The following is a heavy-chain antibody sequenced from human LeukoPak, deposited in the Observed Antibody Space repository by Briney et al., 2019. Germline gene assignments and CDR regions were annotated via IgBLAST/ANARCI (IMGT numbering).Heavy chain of an antibody. CDR1: GFTFSSYA. Sequence: GGSLRLSCAASGFTFSSYAMHWVRQAPGKGLEWVAVISYDGSNKYYADSVKGRFTISRDNSKNTLYLQMNSLRAEDTAVYYCAKATHSYGPIWGQGTMVTVSS. D-gene: IGHD5-18*01. J-gene: IGHJ3*02. CDR3: AKATHSYGPI. CDR2: ISYDGSNK. V-gene: IGHV3-30*01.